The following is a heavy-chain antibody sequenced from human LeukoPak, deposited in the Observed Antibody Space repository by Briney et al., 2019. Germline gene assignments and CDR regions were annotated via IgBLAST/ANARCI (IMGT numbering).Heavy chain of an antibody. Sequence: SETLSLTCTVSGGSISGSSYYWGWIRQPPGKGLEWIGSIYYSGSTYYNPSLKSRVTISVDTSKNQFSLKLSSVTAADTAVYYCAKQRDKSGGYFDYWGQGTLVTVSS. CDR2: IYYSGST. D-gene: IGHD6-25*01. CDR1: GGSISGSSYY. J-gene: IGHJ4*02. V-gene: IGHV4-39*07. CDR3: AKQRDKSGGYFDY.